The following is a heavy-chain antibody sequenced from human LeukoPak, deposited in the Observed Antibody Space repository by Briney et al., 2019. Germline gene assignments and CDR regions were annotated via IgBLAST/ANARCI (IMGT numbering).Heavy chain of an antibody. J-gene: IGHJ3*01. CDR1: GFTFSSYA. Sequence: GGSLRLSCTASGFTFSSYAMHWVRQAPGKGLEWLSSIGPNSNNIYFEDSLEGRFTISRDNARNSLYLQMNSLRAEDTALYYCAREIYSNRGYDDAFDLWGQGTMVTVSS. V-gene: IGHV3-21*06. CDR2: IGPNSNNI. CDR3: AREIYSNRGYDDAFDL. D-gene: IGHD5-12*01.